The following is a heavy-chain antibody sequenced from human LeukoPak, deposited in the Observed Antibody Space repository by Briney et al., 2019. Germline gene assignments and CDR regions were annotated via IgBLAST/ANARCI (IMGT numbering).Heavy chain of an antibody. J-gene: IGHJ4*02. CDR3: ARVYYYYDSSGILTLYFDD. Sequence: SVKVSCKTSGYTFTSYYMHWVRQAPGQGLEWIGWVNPTSGGTNYAQKFQGRVTMTRDTSISTAYMELSRLRSDDTAVYYCARVYYYYDSSGILTLYFDDWGQGTLVTVSS. CDR1: GYTFTSYY. D-gene: IGHD3-22*01. V-gene: IGHV1-2*02. CDR2: VNPTSGGT.